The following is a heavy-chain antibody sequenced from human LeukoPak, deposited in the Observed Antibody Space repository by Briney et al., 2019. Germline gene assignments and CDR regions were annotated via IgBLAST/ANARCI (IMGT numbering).Heavy chain of an antibody. J-gene: IGHJ6*03. CDR1: GFTFSSYA. D-gene: IGHD3-3*01. CDR3: ARDTNLSIFGYYMDV. Sequence: GRSLRLSCAASGFTFSSYAMHWVRQAPGKGLEWVAVISYDGSNKYYADSVKGRFTISRDNSKNTLYRQMNSLRAEDTAVYYCARDTNLSIFGYYMDVWGKGTTVTVSS. V-gene: IGHV3-30-3*01. CDR2: ISYDGSNK.